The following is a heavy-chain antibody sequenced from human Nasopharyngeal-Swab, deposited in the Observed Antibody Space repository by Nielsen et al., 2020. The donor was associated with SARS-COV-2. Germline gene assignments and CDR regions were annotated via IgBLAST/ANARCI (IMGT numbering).Heavy chain of an antibody. J-gene: IGHJ4*02. Sequence: WIRQPPGKGLEWVSRIRNEASGYTTEYAASVKGRFSISRDDSKNSLNLQMDSLKSEDTAVYYCTKAPRSGYFDGWGQGALVTVSS. CDR2: IRNEASGYTT. CDR3: TKAPRSGYFDG. D-gene: IGHD1-26*01. V-gene: IGHV3-72*01.